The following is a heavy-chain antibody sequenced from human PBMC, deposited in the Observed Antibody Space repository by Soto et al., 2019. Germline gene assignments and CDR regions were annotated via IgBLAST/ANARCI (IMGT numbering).Heavy chain of an antibody. V-gene: IGHV3-74*01. CDR3: ARAGSGSYYNYYCYGMDV. D-gene: IGHD3-10*01. Sequence: EVQLVESGGGLVQPGGSLRLSCAASGFTFSSYWMHWVRQAPGKGLVWVSRINSDGSSTSYADSVKGRFTISRDNAKNTLCLQMNSLRAEDTAVYYCARAGSGSYYNYYCYGMDVWGQGTTVTVSS. J-gene: IGHJ6*02. CDR1: GFTFSSYW. CDR2: INSDGSST.